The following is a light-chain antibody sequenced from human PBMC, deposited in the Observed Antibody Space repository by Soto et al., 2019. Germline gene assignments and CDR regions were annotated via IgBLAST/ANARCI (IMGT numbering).Light chain of an antibody. J-gene: IGKJ3*01. CDR2: DAS. CDR3: HQYNTWPFFT. V-gene: IGKV3-15*01. CDR1: QSVSSY. Sequence: EIVMTQSPATLSVSPGERVTLSCRASQSVSSYLAWYQQKPGQPPRLLIYDASTRATGIPARFSGSGSGREFTLTVTSLQSEDFAIYYCHQYNTWPFFTFGPGTRVDI.